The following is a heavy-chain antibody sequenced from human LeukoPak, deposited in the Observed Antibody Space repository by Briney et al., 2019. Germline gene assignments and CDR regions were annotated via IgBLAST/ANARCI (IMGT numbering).Heavy chain of an antibody. Sequence: PSETLSLTCTVSGGSISSYYWSWIRQLPGKGLEWIGYIYYSGSTNYNPSLKSRVTISVDTSKNQFSLKLSSVTAADTAVYYCARGYSYGLPFDYWGQGTLVTVSS. J-gene: IGHJ4*02. D-gene: IGHD5-18*01. V-gene: IGHV4-59*01. CDR2: IYYSGST. CDR1: GGSISSYY. CDR3: ARGYSYGLPFDY.